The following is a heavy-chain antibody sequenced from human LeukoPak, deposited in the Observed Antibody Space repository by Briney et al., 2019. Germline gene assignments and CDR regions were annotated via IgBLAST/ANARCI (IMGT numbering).Heavy chain of an antibody. V-gene: IGHV3-30*18. CDR2: ISYDGSNK. CDR3: AKDGSRREIVVAGTGFFDY. D-gene: IGHD6-19*01. Sequence: GRSLRLSCAASGFTFSSYGMHWVRQAPGKGLEWVAAISYDGSNKYYADSVKGRFTISRDNSKNTLYLQMNSLRAEDTAVYYCAKDGSRREIVVAGTGFFDYWGEGNLVTVSS. J-gene: IGHJ4*02. CDR1: GFTFSSYG.